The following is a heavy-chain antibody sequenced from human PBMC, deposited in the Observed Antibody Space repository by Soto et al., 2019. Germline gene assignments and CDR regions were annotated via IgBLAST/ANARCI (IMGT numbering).Heavy chain of an antibody. D-gene: IGHD2-2*01. CDR3: AKVNTRIVPAADYYYYYGMDV. V-gene: IGHV3-30*18. CDR2: ISYDGSNK. J-gene: IGHJ6*02. CDR1: GFTFSSYG. Sequence: GGSLRLSCAASGFTFSSYGMHWVRQSPGKGLEWVAVISYDGSNKYYADSVKGRFTISRDNSKNTLYLQMNSLRAEDTAVYYCAKVNTRIVPAADYYYYYGMDVWGQGTTVTVSS.